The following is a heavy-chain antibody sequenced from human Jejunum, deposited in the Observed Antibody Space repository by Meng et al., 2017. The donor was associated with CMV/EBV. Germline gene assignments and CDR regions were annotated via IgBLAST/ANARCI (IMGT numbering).Heavy chain of an antibody. D-gene: IGHD6-6*01. J-gene: IGHJ4*02. V-gene: IGHV3-23*01. Sequence: SGFTCSRSAMYWVRQAPGKGLEWVSGISGRGDVTYYTDSVKGRFAISRDNSGNTLYLQMNSLRVDDTAVYYGAKSPPLQSNSFYFDTWGQGTLVTVSS. CDR2: ISGRGDVT. CDR3: AKSPPLQSNSFYFDT. CDR1: GFTCSRSA.